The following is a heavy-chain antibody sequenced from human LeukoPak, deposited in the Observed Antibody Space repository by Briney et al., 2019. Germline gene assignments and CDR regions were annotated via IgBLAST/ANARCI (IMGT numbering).Heavy chain of an antibody. D-gene: IGHD6-13*01. Sequence: SVKVSCKASGGTFSSYAISWVRQAPGQGLEWIGGIIPIFGTANYAQKFQGRVTITADESTSTAYMELSSLRFEDTAVYYCARAGVIAAAGQRCCFDLWGQGTLVRVS. CDR1: GGTFSSYA. CDR2: IIPIFGTA. J-gene: IGHJ5*02. V-gene: IGHV1-69*01. CDR3: ARAGVIAAAGQRCCFDL.